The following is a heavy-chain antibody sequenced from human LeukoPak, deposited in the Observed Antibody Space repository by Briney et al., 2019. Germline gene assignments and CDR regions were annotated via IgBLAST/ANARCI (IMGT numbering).Heavy chain of an antibody. D-gene: IGHD3-10*02. V-gene: IGHV1-18*01. J-gene: IGHJ4*02. CDR2: ISAYNGNT. CDR1: GYSFTSYG. Sequence: ASVKVSCKASGYSFTSYGISWVRQAPVQGLERMGSISAYNGNTNYAQKLQGRVTMTTDTSTSTAYMELRSLRSDDTAVYYCAGAVPYIRGSFPFEYWGQGTLVTVSS. CDR3: AGAVPYIRGSFPFEY.